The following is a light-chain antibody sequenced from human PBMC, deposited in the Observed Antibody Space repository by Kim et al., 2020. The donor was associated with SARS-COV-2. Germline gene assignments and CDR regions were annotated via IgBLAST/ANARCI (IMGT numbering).Light chain of an antibody. Sequence: SVGDRVTITCRASQSISNYLNWYQQKPGKAPKLLIFAASSLQSGVPSRFSGSGSGTDFTLTISSLQPEDFATYYCQQSYSTPLITFGPGTKVDIK. J-gene: IGKJ3*01. CDR3: QQSYSTPLIT. CDR2: AAS. V-gene: IGKV1-39*01. CDR1: QSISNY.